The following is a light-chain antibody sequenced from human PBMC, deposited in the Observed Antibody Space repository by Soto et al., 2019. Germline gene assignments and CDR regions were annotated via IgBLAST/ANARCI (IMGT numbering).Light chain of an antibody. J-gene: IGKJ1*01. CDR1: QSIGLA. Sequence: EIVLTQSPGTLSLSPGERATLSCRASQSIGLAIAWYQQKPGQAPRLLIYGASNRATGIPDRFSGSGSGTDFTLTISRLEPEDFAVYYCQQYGSSGTFGQGTKVDIK. CDR3: QQYGSSGT. CDR2: GAS. V-gene: IGKV3-20*01.